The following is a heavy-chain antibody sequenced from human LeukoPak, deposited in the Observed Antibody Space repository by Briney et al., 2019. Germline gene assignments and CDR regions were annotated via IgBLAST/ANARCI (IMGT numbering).Heavy chain of an antibody. CDR3: VRDQQWLVPDY. D-gene: IGHD6-19*01. J-gene: IGHJ4*02. CDR2: ISVSGAMT. CDR1: GFTFSSRG. V-gene: IGHV3-23*01. Sequence: GGSLRLSCAGSGFTFSSRGMSWDRQPPGKGLQWVSGISVSGAMTYYVDSVKGRFIISRDNSKNTVYLQMNSLTTEDTAVYYCVRDQQWLVPDYWGQGALVTVSS.